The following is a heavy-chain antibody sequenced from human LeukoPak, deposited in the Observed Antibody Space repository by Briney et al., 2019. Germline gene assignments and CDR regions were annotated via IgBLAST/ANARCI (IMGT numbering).Heavy chain of an antibody. CDR3: ARVDYDSSGYSFFDY. V-gene: IGHV4-4*02. Sequence: SETLSHTCAVSGGSISSSNWWSWVRQPPGKGLEWIGEIYHSGSTNYNPSLKSRVTISVDKSKNQFSLKLSSVTAADTAVYYCARVDYDSSGYSFFDYWGQGTLVTVSS. D-gene: IGHD3-22*01. CDR2: IYHSGST. J-gene: IGHJ4*02. CDR1: GGSISSSNW.